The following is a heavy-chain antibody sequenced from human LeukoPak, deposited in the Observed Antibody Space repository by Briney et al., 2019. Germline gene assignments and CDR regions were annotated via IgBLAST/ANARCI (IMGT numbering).Heavy chain of an antibody. V-gene: IGHV3-48*04. J-gene: IGHJ4*02. Sequence: GGSLRLSCAASGFTFSSYCRDWVRQAPGKGLEWLSYISSSSSTIYFADSVKGRFTISRDNAKNSAYLHMNSLRAEDTAGYYCARVWSSGYTKDYWGQGTLVTVS. CDR1: GFTFSSYC. CDR3: ARVWSSGYTKDY. D-gene: IGHD3-22*01. CDR2: ISSSSSTI.